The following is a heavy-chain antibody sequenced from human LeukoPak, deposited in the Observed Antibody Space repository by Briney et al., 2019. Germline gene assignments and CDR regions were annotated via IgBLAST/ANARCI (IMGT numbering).Heavy chain of an antibody. D-gene: IGHD2-8*01. V-gene: IGHV4-61*02. CDR2: IYTSGST. CDR1: GGPISSGSYY. J-gene: IGHJ4*02. Sequence: SQTLSLTCTVSGGPISSGSYYWSWIRQPAGKGLEWIGRIYTSGSTNSSPSLKSRVTISVDTSKNQFSLKLNSVTAADTAVYYCARHPIFGGTNVYAFDYWGQGTLVTVSS. CDR3: ARHPIFGGTNVYAFDY.